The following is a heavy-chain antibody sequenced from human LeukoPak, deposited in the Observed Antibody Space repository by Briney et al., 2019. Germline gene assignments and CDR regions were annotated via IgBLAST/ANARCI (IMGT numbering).Heavy chain of an antibody. CDR3: ARDKVYYYGSGSYYKGFDY. Sequence: ASVKVSFKASGYTFTGYYMHCVRQAPGQGLEWMGRINPNSGGTNYGQKFQGRVTMTRDTSISTAYMELSRLRSDDTAVYYCARDKVYYYGSGSYYKGFDYWGQGTLVTVSS. D-gene: IGHD3-10*01. CDR1: GYTFTGYY. V-gene: IGHV1-2*06. CDR2: INPNSGGT. J-gene: IGHJ4*02.